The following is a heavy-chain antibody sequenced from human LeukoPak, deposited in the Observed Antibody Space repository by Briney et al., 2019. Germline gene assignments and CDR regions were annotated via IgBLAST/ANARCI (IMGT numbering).Heavy chain of an antibody. J-gene: IGHJ6*02. CDR2: ISYDGSNK. D-gene: IGHD5-12*01. CDR3: VKDLRGYSGYDYVCYYHGMDV. CDR1: GFTFSSYW. Sequence: PGGSLRLSCTASGFTFSSYWMSWVRQAPGKGLEWVAVISYDGSNKYYADSVKGRFTISRDNSKNTLYLQMNSLRADDTAVYYCVKDLRGYSGYDYVCYYHGMDVWGQGTTVTVSS. V-gene: IGHV3-30*18.